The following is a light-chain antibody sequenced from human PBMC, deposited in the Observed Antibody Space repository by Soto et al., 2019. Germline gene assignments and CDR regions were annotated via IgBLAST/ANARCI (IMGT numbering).Light chain of an antibody. CDR2: DVS. V-gene: IGLV2-14*01. CDR1: SSDVGGYNY. CDR3: SSYTSSSPYV. J-gene: IGLJ1*01. Sequence: QSVLTQPASVSGSPGQSITISCTGTSSDVGGYNYVSWYQQHPGKAPKLMIYDVSNRPSGVSNRFSGSKSGNTASLTISGLQAEDEADYYGSSYTSSSPYVFGTGTKLTVL.